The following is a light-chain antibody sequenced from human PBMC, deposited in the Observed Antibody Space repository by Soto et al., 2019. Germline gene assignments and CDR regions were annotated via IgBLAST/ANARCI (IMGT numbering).Light chain of an antibody. V-gene: IGKV1-39*01. J-gene: IGKJ1*01. Sequence: DIQMTQFPSSLSASVGDRVSITCRASQNISSFLNWYQQRPGEAPKLLISVASSLQFGVPSRFSGSGFGTDFTLTINHLQPEDVGTFYCQQRHSIPGWTFGQGTKVDIK. CDR2: VAS. CDR1: QNISSF. CDR3: QQRHSIPGWT.